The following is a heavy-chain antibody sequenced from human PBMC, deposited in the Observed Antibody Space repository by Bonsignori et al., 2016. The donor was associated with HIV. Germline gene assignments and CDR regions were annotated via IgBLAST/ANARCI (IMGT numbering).Heavy chain of an antibody. Sequence: EVQLVQSGGGLVKPGGSLRLSCAASGFSFSNCSMNCVRQVPGKGLEWVSYISSSSRYIYYADSVKGRFTISTDNAKTSLYLQMDNLRAEDTAVYYCARSRSRWINPNWFDPVGPGYPG. J-gene: IGHJ5*02. CDR1: GFSFSNCS. CDR3: ARSRSRWINPNWFDP. CDR2: ISSSSRYI. D-gene: IGHD2-2*01. V-gene: IGHV3-21*06.